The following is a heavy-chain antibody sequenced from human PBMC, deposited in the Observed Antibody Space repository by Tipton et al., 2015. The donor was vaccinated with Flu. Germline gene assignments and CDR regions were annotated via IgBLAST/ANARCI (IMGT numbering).Heavy chain of an antibody. D-gene: IGHD1-26*01. Sequence: SLRLSCVTSGFTFADYAMHWVRQAPGKGLEWVSGISFNSATIGYADSVKGRFTISRDNAKSSLFLQMNSLTTGDTALYYCAKAYTGNSRVTPTDHWGQGTLVTVSS. V-gene: IGHV3-9*01. CDR2: ISFNSATI. J-gene: IGHJ4*02. CDR3: AKAYTGNSRVTPTDH. CDR1: GFTFADYA.